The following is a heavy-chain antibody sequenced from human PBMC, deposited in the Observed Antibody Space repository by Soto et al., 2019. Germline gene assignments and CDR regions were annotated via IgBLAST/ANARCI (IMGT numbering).Heavy chain of an antibody. CDR3: DSAVAGTFH. V-gene: IGHV3-66*01. Sequence: GGSLRLSCAASGFTVSSNYMSWVRQAPGKGLEWVSVIYSGGTTYYADSVKGRFTISRDNSKNTLYLQMSSLRAEDTALYYCDSAVAGTFHWGQGTLVTVSS. CDR1: GFTVSSNY. CDR2: IYSGGTT. J-gene: IGHJ4*02. D-gene: IGHD6-19*01.